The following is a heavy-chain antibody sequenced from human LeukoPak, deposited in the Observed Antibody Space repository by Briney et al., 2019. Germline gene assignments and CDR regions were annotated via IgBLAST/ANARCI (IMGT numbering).Heavy chain of an antibody. CDR2: INPSGGST. CDR3: ARAPDTAMPSSLYSYGMDV. V-gene: IGHV1-46*01. D-gene: IGHD5-18*01. CDR1: GYTFTSYY. Sequence: GASVTVSFTASGYTFTSYYMHWVRQAPGQGLEWMGIINPSGGSTSYAQKFQGRVTMTRDTSTSTVYMELSSLRSEDTAVYYCARAPDTAMPSSLYSYGMDVWGQGTTVTVSS. J-gene: IGHJ6*02.